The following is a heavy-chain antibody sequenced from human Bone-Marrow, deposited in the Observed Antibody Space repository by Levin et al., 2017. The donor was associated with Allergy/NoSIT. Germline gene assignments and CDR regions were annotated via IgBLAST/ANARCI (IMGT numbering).Heavy chain of an antibody. CDR1: GLSLSTSGVG. CDR2: IYWDDDK. CDR3: AHRLRGFYSDTATRDAFDI. J-gene: IGHJ3*02. Sequence: SGPTLVKPTQTLTLTCTLSGLSLSTSGVGVGWIRQPPGKALEWLALIYWDDDKQYSPYLKSRRSITKDTSKNQVSLTMTNMDPVDTATYYCAHRLRGFYSDTATRDAFDIWGQGTMVTVSS. D-gene: IGHD3-22*01. V-gene: IGHV2-5*02.